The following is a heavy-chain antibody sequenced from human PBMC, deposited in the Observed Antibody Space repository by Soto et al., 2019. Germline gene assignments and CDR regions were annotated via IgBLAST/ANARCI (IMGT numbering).Heavy chain of an antibody. Sequence: QVQLVESGGGVVQPGRSLRLSCAASGFTFSSYAMHWVRQAPGKGLEWVAVISYDGSNKYYADSVKGRFTISRDNSKNTLYLQMNSLRAEDTVVYYCARDPDYDFWGHFDYWGQGTLVTVSS. CDR3: ARDPDYDFWGHFDY. D-gene: IGHD3-3*01. CDR1: GFTFSSYA. J-gene: IGHJ4*02. V-gene: IGHV3-30-3*01. CDR2: ISYDGSNK.